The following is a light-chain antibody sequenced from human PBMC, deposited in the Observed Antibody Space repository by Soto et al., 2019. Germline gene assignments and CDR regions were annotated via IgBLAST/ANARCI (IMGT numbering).Light chain of an antibody. V-gene: IGLV3-25*02. CDR1: ALPKQY. Sequence: SYELTHPPSVSVSPGQTARIACSGDALPKQYAYWYQQKPGQAPVLLIYKDKERPSGIPERFSGSSSGTTVTLTIGGVQAEDEADYYCQSSDRGDTYWVFGGGTKLTVL. CDR3: QSSDRGDTYWV. J-gene: IGLJ3*02. CDR2: KDK.